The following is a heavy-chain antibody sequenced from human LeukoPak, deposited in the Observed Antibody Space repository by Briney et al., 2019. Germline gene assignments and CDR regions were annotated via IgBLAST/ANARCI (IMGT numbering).Heavy chain of an antibody. CDR1: GFTFSSYS. CDR3: AKAPVTTCSGAYCYPFDY. CDR2: ISVSGNT. V-gene: IGHV3-23*01. Sequence: GGSLRLSCAASGFTFSSYSMNWVRQAPGKGLEWVSAISVSGNTYHADSVKGRFTISRDSSKNTLYLQMNRLRAEDAAVYYCAKAPVTTCSGAYCYPFDYWGQGTLVTVS. D-gene: IGHD2-21*01. J-gene: IGHJ4*02.